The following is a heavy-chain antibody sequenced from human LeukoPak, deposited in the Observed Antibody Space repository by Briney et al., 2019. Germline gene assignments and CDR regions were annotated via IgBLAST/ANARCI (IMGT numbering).Heavy chain of an antibody. D-gene: IGHD5-24*01. V-gene: IGHV4-59*01. CDR2: IYYSGST. J-gene: IGHJ4*02. Sequence: SETLSLTCTVSGGSIRSYYWSWIRQPPGKGLEWIAYIYYSGSTNYNPSLKSRVTISVDTSKNQFSLKLSSVTAADTAVYYCARMASVGGGLYFDYWGQGTLVTVSS. CDR1: GGSIRSYY. CDR3: ARMASVGGGLYFDY.